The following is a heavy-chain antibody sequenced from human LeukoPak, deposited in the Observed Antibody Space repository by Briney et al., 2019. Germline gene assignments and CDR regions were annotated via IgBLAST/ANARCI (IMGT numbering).Heavy chain of an antibody. CDR2: IYYSGTT. CDR1: GDSITSGGYS. D-gene: IGHD1-7*01. V-gene: IGHV4-30-4*07. J-gene: IGHJ4*02. CDR3: ARDRGGSDWNYHFDY. Sequence: SETLSLTCAVSGDSITSGGYSWNWIRQPPGKGLEWIGYIYYSGTTYYNPSLKSRLTISVDTSKNQFSLKLSSVTAADTAVYYCARDRGGSDWNYHFDYWGQGTLVIVSS.